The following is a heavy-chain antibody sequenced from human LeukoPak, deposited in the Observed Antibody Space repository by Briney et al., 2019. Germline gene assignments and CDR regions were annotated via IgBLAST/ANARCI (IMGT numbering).Heavy chain of an antibody. Sequence: SVKVSCKASGGTFSSYAISWVRQAPGQGLEWMGGIIPIFGTANYAQKFQGRVTITADESTSTAYMELSSLRSEDTAVYYCARVGYCSSTSCREGWDYWGQGTLVTVSS. CDR3: ARVGYCSSTSCREGWDY. V-gene: IGHV1-69*13. J-gene: IGHJ4*02. CDR1: GGTFSSYA. CDR2: IIPIFGTA. D-gene: IGHD2-2*01.